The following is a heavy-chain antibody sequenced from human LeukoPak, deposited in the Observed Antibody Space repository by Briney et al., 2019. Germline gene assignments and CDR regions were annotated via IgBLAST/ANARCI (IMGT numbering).Heavy chain of an antibody. CDR2: INNDGSII. D-gene: IGHD3-10*01. Sequence: GGSLRLSCAASGFIFSRYWMHWVRQAPGKELVWVSRINNDGSIINTADSVKGRFTISRDNAKDMLYLQMDSLRAEDTAIYYCARGPSVLGAIDNWGQGTLVAVSS. CDR1: GFIFSRYW. J-gene: IGHJ4*02. V-gene: IGHV3-74*01. CDR3: ARGPSVLGAIDN.